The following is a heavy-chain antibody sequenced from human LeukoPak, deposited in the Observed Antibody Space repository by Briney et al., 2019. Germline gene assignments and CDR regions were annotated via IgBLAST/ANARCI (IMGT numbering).Heavy chain of an antibody. D-gene: IGHD3-22*01. Sequence: SETLSLTCTVSGGSISSGGYYWSWIRQHPGKGLEWIGYIYYGGSTYYNPSLKSRVTISVDTSKNQFSLKLSSVTAADTAVYYCARGYYPDKYFDHWGQGTLVTVSS. CDR1: GGSISSGGYY. J-gene: IGHJ4*02. V-gene: IGHV4-31*03. CDR3: ARGYYPDKYFDH. CDR2: IYYGGST.